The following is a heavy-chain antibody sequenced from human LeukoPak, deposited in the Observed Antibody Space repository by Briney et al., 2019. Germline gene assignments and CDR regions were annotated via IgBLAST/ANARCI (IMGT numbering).Heavy chain of an antibody. CDR1: GYSISSGYY. CDR2: LYHSGIT. Sequence: SETLSLTCTVSGYSISSGYYWGWIRQTPGKGLEWIGSLYHSGITYYNPSLKSRLTISVDTSRNQFSLKLNSVTAADTAVYYCAKSNGYGLVDIWGQGTMVTVSS. V-gene: IGHV4-38-2*02. D-gene: IGHD3-10*01. J-gene: IGHJ3*02. CDR3: AKSNGYGLVDI.